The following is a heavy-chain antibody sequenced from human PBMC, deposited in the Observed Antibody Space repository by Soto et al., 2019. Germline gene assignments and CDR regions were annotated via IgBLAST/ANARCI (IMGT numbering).Heavy chain of an antibody. D-gene: IGHD1-26*01. V-gene: IGHV1-18*04. J-gene: IGHJ4*02. Sequence: ASVKVSCKASGYTFTSYGISWVRQAPGQGLEWMGWISAYNGNTNYAQKLQGRVTMTTNTSTSTAYMKLRSLRSDDTAVYYCARSRLSYPFFDYWGQGTLVTVSS. CDR1: GYTFTSYG. CDR3: ARSRLSYPFFDY. CDR2: ISAYNGNT.